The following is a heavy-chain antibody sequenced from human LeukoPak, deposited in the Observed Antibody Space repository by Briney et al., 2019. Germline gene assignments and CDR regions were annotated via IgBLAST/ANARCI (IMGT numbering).Heavy chain of an antibody. J-gene: IGHJ3*01. D-gene: IGHD5-12*01. CDR1: GFTFRSFW. V-gene: IGHV3-74*01. CDR3: ARGGFSHGFDV. Sequence: PGGSLRLSCAASGFTFRSFWIHWVRQAPGKGLVLVGRINNDGTDTIYADSVKGRFTVSRDNAKNTLYLQMNSLRVEDTAVYFCARGGFSHGFDVWGQGTVVTVSS. CDR2: INNDGTDT.